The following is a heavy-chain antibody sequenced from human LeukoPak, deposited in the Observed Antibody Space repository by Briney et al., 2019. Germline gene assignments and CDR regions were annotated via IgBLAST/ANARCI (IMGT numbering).Heavy chain of an antibody. V-gene: IGHV3-30*01. CDR2: SSDGSKT. Sequence: SSDGSKTYHADSVKGRFSISRDNSKNTLYLQLNSLIAEDTSVYYCARAEFQLLAGGYDYWGQGTLVTVSS. J-gene: IGHJ4*02. D-gene: IGHD2-2*01. CDR3: ARAEFQLLAGGYDY.